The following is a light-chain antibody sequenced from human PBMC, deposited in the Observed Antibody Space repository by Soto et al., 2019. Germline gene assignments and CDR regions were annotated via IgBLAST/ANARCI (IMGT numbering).Light chain of an antibody. V-gene: IGKV3-20*01. J-gene: IGKJ1*01. Sequence: EIVLTQSPGTLSVSPGERATLSCRASQSVGSTFLAWYQQKPGQAPRLLIYGVSKRATGIPDRFSGSGSGTDFILDISRLEPEDCAVYYCHQYGSSPSTFGQGTEVEIK. CDR3: HQYGSSPST. CDR1: QSVGSTF. CDR2: GVS.